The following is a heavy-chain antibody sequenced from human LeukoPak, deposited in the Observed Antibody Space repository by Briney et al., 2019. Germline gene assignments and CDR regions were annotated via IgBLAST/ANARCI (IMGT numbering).Heavy chain of an antibody. Sequence: GGSLRLSCAAPGFTFSNYAMSWVRQAPGKGLEWVSAINGGGGRTYYADSVKGRFTISRDNSKNTVYLQMNSLRAEDTAIYYCAKDGTDYGDYGFDSWGQGTLVTVSS. CDR2: INGGGGRT. D-gene: IGHD4-17*01. CDR1: GFTFSNYA. CDR3: AKDGTDYGDYGFDS. V-gene: IGHV3-23*01. J-gene: IGHJ4*02.